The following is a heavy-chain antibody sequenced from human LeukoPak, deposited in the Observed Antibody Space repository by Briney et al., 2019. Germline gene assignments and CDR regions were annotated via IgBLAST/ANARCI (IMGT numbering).Heavy chain of an antibody. J-gene: IGHJ6*02. Sequence: SQTLSLTCAISGXSVSSNGAAWNWIRQSPSRGLEWLGRTYYRSKWYNDYAVSVKSRITINPDTFKNQFSLQLNSVTPEDTAMYFCAREAIRTMVDGMDVWGQGTTVTVSS. CDR2: TYYRSKWYN. CDR1: GXSVSSNGAA. V-gene: IGHV6-1*01. CDR3: AREAIRTMVDGMDV. D-gene: IGHD4/OR15-4a*01.